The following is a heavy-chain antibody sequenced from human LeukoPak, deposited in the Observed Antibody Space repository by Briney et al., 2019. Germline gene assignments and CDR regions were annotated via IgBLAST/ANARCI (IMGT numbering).Heavy chain of an antibody. CDR1: GGTFSSYA. J-gene: IGHJ6*03. Sequence: SVKVSCKASGGTFSSYAISWVRQAPGQGLEWMGGIIPIFGTANYAQKFQGRVTITADESTSTAYMELSSLRSEDTAVYYCARGGSSSWYPRYYYYYMDVWGKGTTVTVSS. CDR3: ARGGSSSWYPRYYYYYMDV. CDR2: IIPIFGTA. D-gene: IGHD6-13*01. V-gene: IGHV1-69*01.